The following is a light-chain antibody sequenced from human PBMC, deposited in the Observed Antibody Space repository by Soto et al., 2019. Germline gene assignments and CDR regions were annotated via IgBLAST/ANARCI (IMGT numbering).Light chain of an antibody. Sequence: EIVLTQSPATLSLSAGERATLSWGASQNINRYLAWYHQKPGQPPRLLIYDASTRATGIPARFSGSGYGTDFNLTISSLETEDFAVYYCQQRSNWPITFGQGTRLEIK. CDR2: DAS. CDR1: QNINRY. V-gene: IGKV3-11*01. J-gene: IGKJ5*01. CDR3: QQRSNWPIT.